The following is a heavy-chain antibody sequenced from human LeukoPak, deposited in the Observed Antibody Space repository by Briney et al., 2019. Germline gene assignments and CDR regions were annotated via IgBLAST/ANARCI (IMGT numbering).Heavy chain of an antibody. CDR1: GFTFNTYW. J-gene: IGHJ4*02. V-gene: IGHV3-74*01. D-gene: IGHD4-23*01. Sequence: GGSLRLSCAASGFTFNTYWMHWVRQAPGKGLMWVSRINSDGRRTTYADSLKGRFTISRDNAKNTLYLQMNSLRAEDTAVYYCARDLDYGGNSNFDDWGQGTLVTVSS. CDR3: ARDLDYGGNSNFDD. CDR2: INSDGRRT.